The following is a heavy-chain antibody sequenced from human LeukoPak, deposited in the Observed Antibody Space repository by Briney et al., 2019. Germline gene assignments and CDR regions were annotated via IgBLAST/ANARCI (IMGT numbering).Heavy chain of an antibody. CDR2: ISWNSGSI. D-gene: IGHD2-2*01. CDR1: GFTFDDYA. CDR3: AKDSLRYCSSTSCYQFDY. V-gene: IGHV3-9*01. J-gene: IGHJ4*02. Sequence: GGSLRLSCAASGFTFDDYAMHWVRQAPGKGLEWVSGISWNSGSIGYADSVKGRFTISRDNAKNSLYLQMNSLRAEDTALYYCAKDSLRYCSSTSCYQFDYWGQRTLVTVSS.